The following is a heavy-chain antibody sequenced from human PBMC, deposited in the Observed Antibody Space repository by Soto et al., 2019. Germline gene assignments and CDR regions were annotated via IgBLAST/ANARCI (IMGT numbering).Heavy chain of an antibody. Sequence: GGSLRLSCAASGFIVSTSFMMWVRQAPGKGLEWVSLIYTDERTFYADSVKGRFTISRDNSKNTVFLQMNSLRAEDTAVYFCARDPATTPDQAMEVWGQGTTVTVSS. CDR1: GFIVSTSF. V-gene: IGHV3-53*01. CDR2: IYTDERT. CDR3: ARDPATTPDQAMEV. D-gene: IGHD1-1*01. J-gene: IGHJ6*02.